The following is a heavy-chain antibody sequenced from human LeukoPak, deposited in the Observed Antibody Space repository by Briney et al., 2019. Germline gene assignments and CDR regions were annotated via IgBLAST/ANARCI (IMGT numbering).Heavy chain of an antibody. V-gene: IGHV4-59*01. CDR1: GGSFSGYY. D-gene: IGHD2-21*02. J-gene: IGHJ3*02. CDR3: ARSHCGGDCYAPYAFDI. Sequence: SETLSLTCAVYGGSFSGYYWSWIRQPPGKGLEWIGYIYYSGSTNYNPSLKSRVTISVDTSKNQFSLKLSSVTAADTAVYYCARSHCGGDCYAPYAFDIWGQGTMVTVSS. CDR2: IYYSGST.